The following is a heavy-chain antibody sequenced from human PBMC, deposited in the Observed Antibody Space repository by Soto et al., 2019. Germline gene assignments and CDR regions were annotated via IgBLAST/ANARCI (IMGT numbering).Heavy chain of an antibody. V-gene: IGHV3-53*01. CDR2: IYSGTST. D-gene: IGHD1-1*01. CDR1: GFSVSSHY. CDR3: AREAGTKNDYYGMDV. J-gene: IGHJ6*02. Sequence: EVQLVESGGDLIQPGGSLRLSCSASGFSVSSHYMNWVRQAPGRGLEWVSIIYSGTSTFYADSVKGRFTISRDDSNSTLYLQMNNLRAEDTAVYYCAREAGTKNDYYGMDVWGQGTTVTVS.